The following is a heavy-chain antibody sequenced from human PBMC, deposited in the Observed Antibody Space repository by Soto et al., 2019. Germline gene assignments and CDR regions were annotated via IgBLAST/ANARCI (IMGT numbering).Heavy chain of an antibody. J-gene: IGHJ3*02. CDR2: ILTNFGTA. Sequence: SVKVSCKASGGTFSSYAISWVRQAPGQGLEWMGGILTNFGTANRAQRFQGRVTLTAVEPTSTAYMELSSLRSDDTAVYYCASRFVTAMVRGDAFDIWGQGTMVPVSS. D-gene: IGHD5-18*01. CDR3: ASRFVTAMVRGDAFDI. V-gene: IGHV1-69*13. CDR1: GGTFSSYA.